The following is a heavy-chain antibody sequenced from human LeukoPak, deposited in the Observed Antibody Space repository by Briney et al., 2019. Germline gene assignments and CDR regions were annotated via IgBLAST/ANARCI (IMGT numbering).Heavy chain of an antibody. CDR2: INHSGST. J-gene: IGHJ4*02. CDR1: GGSFSGYY. D-gene: IGHD6-13*01. CDR3: ARVTNGYSSSWPFDY. V-gene: IGHV4-34*01. Sequence: SETLSLTCAVYGGSFSGYYWSWIRQPPGKGLEWIGEINHSGSTNYNPSLKSRVTISVDTSKNQFSLKLSSVTAADTAVYYCARVTNGYSSSWPFDYWGQGTLVTVSS.